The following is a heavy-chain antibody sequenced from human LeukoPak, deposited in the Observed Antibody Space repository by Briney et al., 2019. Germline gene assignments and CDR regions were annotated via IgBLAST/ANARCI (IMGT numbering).Heavy chain of an antibody. V-gene: IGHV4-59*08. CDR1: GGPISSYY. D-gene: IGHD3-10*01. J-gene: IGHJ5*02. Sequence: SETLSLTCTVFGGPISSYYWSWIRQPPGKGLEWIGYIYYSGSTNYKPSLKSRVTISVDTSKNQFSLRLSSVTAADTAVYYCARVEVGYYYGSGTQISWFDPWGQGTLVTVSS. CDR3: ARVEVGYYYGSGTQISWFDP. CDR2: IYYSGST.